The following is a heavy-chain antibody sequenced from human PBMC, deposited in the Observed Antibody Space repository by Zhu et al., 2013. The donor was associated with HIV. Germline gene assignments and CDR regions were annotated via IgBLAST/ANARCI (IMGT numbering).Heavy chain of an antibody. J-gene: IGHJ6*03. D-gene: IGHD3-10*01. V-gene: IGHV1-69*01. CDR1: GLTFSNFG. CDR2: IIPIFGLA. CDR3: GRGITMVRGVTYYYYYMDV. Sequence: QVQLVQSGTEVKKPGSSVRVSCKDSGLTFSNFGVNWVRQAPGQGLEWLGGIIPIFGLANYAQRFQGRVTITADESTSTAYMELSSLRSEDTAVYYCGRGITMVRGVTYYYYYMDVWGKGTTVTVSS.